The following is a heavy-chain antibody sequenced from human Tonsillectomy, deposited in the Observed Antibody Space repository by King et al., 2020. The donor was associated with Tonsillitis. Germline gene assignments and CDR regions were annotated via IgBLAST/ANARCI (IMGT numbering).Heavy chain of an antibody. D-gene: IGHD3-9*01. CDR1: GFIFSSYS. Sequence: VQLVESGGGLVKPGGSLRLSCAASGFIFSSYSMNWVRQAPGKGLEWVSSISSSSSYIYYADSVKGRFTISRDNAKNSLYLQMNSLRAEDTAVYYCARGDDILTDYYYYGMDVWGQGTTLTVSS. V-gene: IGHV3-21*01. CDR3: ARGDDILTDYYYYGMDV. CDR2: ISSSSSYI. J-gene: IGHJ6*02.